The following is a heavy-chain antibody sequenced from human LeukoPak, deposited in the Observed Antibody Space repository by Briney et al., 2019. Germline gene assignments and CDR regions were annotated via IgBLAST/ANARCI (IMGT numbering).Heavy chain of an antibody. Sequence: GGSLRLSCAASGFTFSSYGLSWVRQAPGKGLEWVSGISGSGGGTNYADSVKGRFTISRDNSKNTLYLQMNSLRAEDTAVYYCAKETSRIGGSMASFDYWGQGTLVTVSS. D-gene: IGHD1-26*01. CDR3: AKETSRIGGSMASFDY. V-gene: IGHV3-23*01. J-gene: IGHJ4*02. CDR2: ISGSGGGT. CDR1: GFTFSSYG.